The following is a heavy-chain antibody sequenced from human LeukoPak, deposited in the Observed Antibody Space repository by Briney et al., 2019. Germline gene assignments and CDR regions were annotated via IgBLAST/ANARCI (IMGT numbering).Heavy chain of an antibody. CDR2: FDPEDGET. CDR1: RYTLTELF. Sequence: ASVKLSCKVSRYTLTELFVTWVAEAAGTRLEWMGGFDPEDGETIYEQQFLGRVTMTEGTSTDTAYMELSSLRSEDTAVYYCATYGSGTRGNWFDPWGQGTLVTVSS. J-gene: IGHJ5*02. V-gene: IGHV1-24*01. D-gene: IGHD3-10*01. CDR3: ATYGSGTRGNWFDP.